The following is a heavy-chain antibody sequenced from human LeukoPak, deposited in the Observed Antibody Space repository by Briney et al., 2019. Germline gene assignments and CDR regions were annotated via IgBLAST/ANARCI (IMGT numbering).Heavy chain of an antibody. CDR3: AKDPSFNPSSFDY. CDR2: IKSKTDGGTT. J-gene: IGHJ4*02. V-gene: IGHV3-15*01. D-gene: IGHD6-19*01. Sequence: GGSLRLSCAASGFTFSNAWMSWVRQAPGKGLEWVGRIKSKTDGGTTDYAAPVKGRFTISRDNSKNTLYLQMNSLRAEDTAVYYCAKDPSFNPSSFDYWGQGTLVTVSS. CDR1: GFTFSNAW.